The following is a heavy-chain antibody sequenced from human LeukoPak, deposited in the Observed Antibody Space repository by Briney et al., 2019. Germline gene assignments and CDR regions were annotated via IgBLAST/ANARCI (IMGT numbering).Heavy chain of an antibody. CDR3: ATRPRNFDWLPTSYYFDY. CDR2: ISGSGGST. V-gene: IGHV3-23*01. Sequence: GGSLRLSCAASGFTFSSYAMSWVRQAPGKGLEWVSAISGSGGSTYYADSVKGRFTISRDNSKNTLYLQMNSLRAEDTAVYYCATRPRNFDWLPTSYYFDYRGQGTLVTVSS. D-gene: IGHD3-9*01. J-gene: IGHJ4*02. CDR1: GFTFSSYA.